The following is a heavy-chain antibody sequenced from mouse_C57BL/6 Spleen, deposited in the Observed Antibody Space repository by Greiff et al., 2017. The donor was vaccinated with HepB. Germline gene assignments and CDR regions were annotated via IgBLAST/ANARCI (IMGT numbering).Heavy chain of an antibody. J-gene: IGHJ1*03. CDR2: ISSGGSYT. Sequence: EVKLVESGGDLVKPGGSLKLSCAASGFTFSSYGMSWVRQTPDKRLEWVATISSGGSYTYYPDSVKGRFTISRDNAKNTLYLQMSSLKSEDTAMYYCARRGDGPDVWGTGTTVTVSS. CDR1: GFTFSSYG. CDR3: ARRGDGPDV. D-gene: IGHD2-3*01. V-gene: IGHV5-6*02.